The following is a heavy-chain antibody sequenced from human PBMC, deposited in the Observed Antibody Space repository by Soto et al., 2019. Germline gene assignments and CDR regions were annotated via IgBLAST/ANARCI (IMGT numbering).Heavy chain of an antibody. Sequence: APVKVSCKAAGYSFDNCCLDWVRQAPGQGLEWVGMINPSARSASYAQKLRGRLTMDRDTSTTTVYMELSRLTFEDTAVYFCARDNSAANGVLDHWGQGTLVTVSS. CDR3: ARDNSAANGVLDH. J-gene: IGHJ4*02. V-gene: IGHV1-46*02. D-gene: IGHD1-1*01. CDR2: INPSARSA. CDR1: GYSFDNCC.